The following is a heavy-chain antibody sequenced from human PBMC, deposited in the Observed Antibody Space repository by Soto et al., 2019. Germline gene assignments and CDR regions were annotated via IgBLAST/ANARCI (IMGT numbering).Heavy chain of an antibody. CDR2: ISGSGGST. D-gene: IGHD3-10*01. V-gene: IGHV3-23*01. CDR3: AKEGGIWFGELADY. CDR1: GFTFSSYA. J-gene: IGHJ4*02. Sequence: RGGSLRLSCAASGFTFSSYAMSWVRQAPGKGLEWVSAISGSGGSTYYADSVKGRFTISRDNSKNTLYLQMNSLRAEDTAVYYCAKEGGIWFGELADYWGQGTLVTVSS.